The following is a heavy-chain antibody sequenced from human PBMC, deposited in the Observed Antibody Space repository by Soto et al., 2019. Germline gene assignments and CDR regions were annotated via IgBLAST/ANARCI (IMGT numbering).Heavy chain of an antibody. CDR2: ISSSSSYI. D-gene: IGHD7-27*01. J-gene: IGHJ3*02. CDR1: GFTFSSYS. CDR3: ARDRSDTTDLGDAFDI. V-gene: IGHV3-21*01. Sequence: EVQLVESGGGLVKPGGSLRLSCAASGFTFSSYSMNWVRQAPGKGLEWVSSISSSSSYIYYADSVKGRFTISRDNAKNSLYLQMNSLRAEDSAVYYCARDRSDTTDLGDAFDIWGQGTMVTVSS.